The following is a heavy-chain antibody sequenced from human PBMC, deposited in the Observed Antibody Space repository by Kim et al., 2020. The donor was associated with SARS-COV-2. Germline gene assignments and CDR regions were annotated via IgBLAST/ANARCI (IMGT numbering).Heavy chain of an antibody. J-gene: IGHJ5*02. D-gene: IGHD5-18*01. CDR3: ARVSGYSYGYNPDWFDP. V-gene: IGHV3-74*01. CDR1: GFTFSSYW. CDR2: INSDGSST. Sequence: GGSLRLSCAASGFTFSSYWMHWVRQAPGKGLVWVSRINSDGSSTSYADSVKGRFTISRDNAKNTLYLQMNSLRAEDTAVYYCARVSGYSYGYNPDWFDPWGQGTLVTVSS.